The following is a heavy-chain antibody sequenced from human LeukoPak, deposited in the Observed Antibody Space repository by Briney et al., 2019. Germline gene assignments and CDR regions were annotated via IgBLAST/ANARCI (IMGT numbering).Heavy chain of an antibody. CDR2: IYPEDSDT. Sequence: GESLKISCQGSGFTISDYWIGWVRQVPGKGLGWMGIIYPEDSDTRDSPSFQGQATMSVDKSINTAYLQWSNLKASDTAMYYCARTTTVTFYFDSWGQGTLVTVSS. CDR1: GFTISDYW. V-gene: IGHV5-51*01. J-gene: IGHJ4*02. CDR3: ARTTTVTFYFDS. D-gene: IGHD4-17*01.